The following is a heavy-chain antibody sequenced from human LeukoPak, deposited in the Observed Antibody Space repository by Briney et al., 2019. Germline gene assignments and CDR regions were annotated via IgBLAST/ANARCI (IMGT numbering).Heavy chain of an antibody. CDR2: LYSGGNT. D-gene: IGHD2-2*01. CDR1: GGSISGYF. J-gene: IGHJ3*01. CDR3: ARALVPAARGAFDV. Sequence: SGTLSLTCTVSGGSISGYFWGWIRQPAGKGLEYIGRLYSGGNTNYSPSLKSRVTMSVDTSRNQFSLRVTSVTAADTAIYYCARALVPAARGAFDVWGQGTMVTVSS. V-gene: IGHV4-4*07.